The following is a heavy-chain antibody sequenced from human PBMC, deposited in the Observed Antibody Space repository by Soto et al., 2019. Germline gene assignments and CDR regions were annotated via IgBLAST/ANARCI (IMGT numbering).Heavy chain of an antibody. J-gene: IGHJ3*02. D-gene: IGHD3-9*01. CDR2: IIPILGIA. V-gene: IGHV1-69*02. CDR3: ARNYDILTGYYTTWAFDI. Sequence: ASVKVSCKASVGTFSSYTISWVQQAPGQGLEWMGRIIPILGIANYAQKFQGRVTITADKSTSTAYMELSSLRSEDTAVYYCARNYDILTGYYTTWAFDIWGQGTMVTVSS. CDR1: VGTFSSYT.